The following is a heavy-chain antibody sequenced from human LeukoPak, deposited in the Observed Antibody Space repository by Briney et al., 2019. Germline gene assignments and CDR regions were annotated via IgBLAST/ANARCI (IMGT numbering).Heavy chain of an antibody. Sequence: PSETLSLTCAVSGGSFSGYYWSWIRQPPGKGLEWIGEINHSGSTNYNPSLKSRVTISVDTSKNQFSLKLSSVTAADTAVYYCARGGGYGGLVDYWGQGTLVTVSS. CDR1: GGSFSGYY. J-gene: IGHJ4*02. CDR3: ARGGGYGGLVDY. D-gene: IGHD5-12*01. CDR2: INHSGST. V-gene: IGHV4-34*01.